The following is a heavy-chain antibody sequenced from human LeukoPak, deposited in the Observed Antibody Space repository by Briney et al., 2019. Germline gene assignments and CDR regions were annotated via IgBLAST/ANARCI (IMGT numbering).Heavy chain of an antibody. CDR2: ISGSGGST. D-gene: IGHD5-12*01. J-gene: IGHJ5*02. Sequence: PGGSLRLSCAASGFTFSRYAMSWVRQAPGKGLERVSAISGSGGSTYYADSVKGRFTISRDNSKNTLYLQMNSLRAEDTAVYYLAEGFSGHDFLSLHPWGQGTLVTVSS. CDR1: GFTFSRYA. V-gene: IGHV3-23*01. CDR3: AEGFSGHDFLSLHP.